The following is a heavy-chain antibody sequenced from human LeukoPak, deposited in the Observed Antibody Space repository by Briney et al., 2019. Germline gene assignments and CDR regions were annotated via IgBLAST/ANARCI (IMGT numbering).Heavy chain of an antibody. CDR2: ISGSGGST. CDR1: GFTFSSYA. Sequence: GGSLRLSCAASGFTFSSYAMSWVRQALGKGLEWVSAISGSGGSTYYADSVKGRFTISRDNSKNTLYLQMNSLRAEDTAVYYCAKDQELWFEPIYYYYGMDVWGQGTTVTVSS. CDR3: AKDQELWFEPIYYYYGMDV. V-gene: IGHV3-23*01. D-gene: IGHD3-10*01. J-gene: IGHJ6*02.